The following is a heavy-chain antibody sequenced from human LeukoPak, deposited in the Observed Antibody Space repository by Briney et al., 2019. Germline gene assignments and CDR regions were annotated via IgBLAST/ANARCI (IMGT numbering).Heavy chain of an antibody. V-gene: IGHV4-39*07. CDR3: ARGPDDAFDI. Sequence: PSETLSLTCTVSGGSISSSTYYWGWIRQPPGKGLEWIGSIHYSGSTYYNPSLKSRVTMSVDTSKNQFSLKLSSVTAADTAVYYCARGPDDAFDIWGQGTMVTVSS. CDR2: IHYSGST. CDR1: GGSISSSTYY. J-gene: IGHJ3*02.